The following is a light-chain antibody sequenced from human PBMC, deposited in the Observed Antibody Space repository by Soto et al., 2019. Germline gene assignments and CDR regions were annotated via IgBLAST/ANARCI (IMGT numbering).Light chain of an antibody. J-gene: IGLJ1*01. Sequence: QSVLTQPPSASGTPGQRFTISCSGSTSNIGRNSVYWYQQLPGTAPKLVMYGDVQRPSGVPDRFSGSKSGTSASLAISGLRSGDEADYYCSSYAGTNNYVFGIGTKLTVL. CDR1: TSNIGRNS. V-gene: IGLV1-47*02. CDR3: SSYAGTNNYV. CDR2: GDV.